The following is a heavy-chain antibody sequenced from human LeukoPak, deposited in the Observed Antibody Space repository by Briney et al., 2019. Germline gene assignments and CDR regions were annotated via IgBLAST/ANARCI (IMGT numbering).Heavy chain of an antibody. J-gene: IGHJ6*03. CDR3: ARLVPGVVYYMDV. V-gene: IGHV4-4*07. Sequence: SETLSLTCTVSGGSISSYYWSWIRQPAGEGLEWIGRIYTSGSTNYNPSLKSQVTMSLDTSKNQFSLKLESVTAADTAVYYCARLVPGVVYYMDVWGKGTTVTVSS. D-gene: IGHD2-2*01. CDR1: GGSISSYY. CDR2: IYTSGST.